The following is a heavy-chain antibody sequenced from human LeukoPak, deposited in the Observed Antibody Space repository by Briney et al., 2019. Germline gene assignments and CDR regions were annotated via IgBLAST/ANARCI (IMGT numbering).Heavy chain of an antibody. CDR1: GFTVSSNY. J-gene: IGHJ1*01. CDR2: IYSGGST. CDR3: ARDIAAAGTYFQY. Sequence: GGSLRLSCAASGFTVSSNYMSWVRQAPGKGLEWVSVIYSGGSTYYADSVKGRFTISRDNSKNTLYLQMNSLRAEDTAVYYCARDIAAAGTYFQYWGQGTLVTVSS. V-gene: IGHV3-66*02. D-gene: IGHD6-13*01.